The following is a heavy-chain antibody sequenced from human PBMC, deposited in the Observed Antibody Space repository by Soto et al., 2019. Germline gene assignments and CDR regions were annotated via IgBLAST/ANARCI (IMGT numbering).Heavy chain of an antibody. J-gene: IGHJ4*02. D-gene: IGHD5-18*01. V-gene: IGHV1-46*03. CDR1: GYTFTSYY. CDR3: ARIGAMGISVVERADY. Sequence: ASVKVSCKASGYTFTSYYMHWVRQAPGQGLEWMGIINPSGGSTSYAQKFQGRVTMTRDTSTSTVYMELSSLRSEDTAVYYCARIGAMGISVVERADYWVQGTLVTVSS. CDR2: INPSGGST.